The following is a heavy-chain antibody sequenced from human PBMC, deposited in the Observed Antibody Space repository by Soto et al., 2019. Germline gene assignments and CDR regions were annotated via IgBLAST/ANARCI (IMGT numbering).Heavy chain of an antibody. CDR2: SIPTFGTA. CDR1: GGTFSDYA. J-gene: IGHJ5*02. Sequence: QVQLVQSGAEVKKPGSSVKVSCKASGGTFSDYAINWVRQAPGQGLEWMGGSIPTFGTASYAQKFQGRVTITADESTNTAYMELSNLRSEDTAVYYCARGRGLGAAYREFDPWGQGTLVTVSS. D-gene: IGHD4-4*01. V-gene: IGHV1-69*01. CDR3: ARGRGLGAAYREFDP.